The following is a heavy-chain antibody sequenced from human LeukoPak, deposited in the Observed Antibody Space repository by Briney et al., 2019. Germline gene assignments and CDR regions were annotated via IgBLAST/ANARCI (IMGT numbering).Heavy chain of an antibody. Sequence: PSETLSLTCAVYGGSFSGYYWSWIRQPPGKGLEWIGEINHSGSTNYNPSLKSRVTISVDTSKSQFSLKLSSVTAADTAVYYCARVLHYGSGSFLRYYYYMDVWGKGTTVTVSS. CDR1: GGSFSGYY. CDR3: ARVLHYGSGSFLRYYYYMDV. CDR2: INHSGST. D-gene: IGHD3-10*01. J-gene: IGHJ6*03. V-gene: IGHV4-34*01.